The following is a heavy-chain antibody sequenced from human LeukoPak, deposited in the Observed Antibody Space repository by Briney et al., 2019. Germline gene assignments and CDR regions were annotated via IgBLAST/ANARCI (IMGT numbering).Heavy chain of an antibody. CDR3: ARDHPNRPGWFDP. CDR1: GGSISSSNW. Sequence: SGTLSLTCAVSGGSISSSNWWSWVRQPPGKGLEWIGEIYHSGSTNYNPSLKSRVTISVDKSKNQFSLKLSSVTAADTAVYYCARDHPNRPGWFDPWGQGTLVTVSS. J-gene: IGHJ5*02. CDR2: IYHSGST. V-gene: IGHV4-4*02. D-gene: IGHD1-14*01.